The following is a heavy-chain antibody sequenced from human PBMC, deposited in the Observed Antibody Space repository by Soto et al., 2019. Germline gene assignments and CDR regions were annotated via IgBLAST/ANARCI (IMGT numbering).Heavy chain of an antibody. CDR2: IYATGST. V-gene: IGHV4-4*07. D-gene: IGHD1-1*01. CDR1: GASLSCYY. CDR3: VRDGTKNLRDRFDP. J-gene: IGHJ5*02. Sequence: SDTLSLTCDVFGASLSCYYWRLIRTPPGKGLEWIGRIYATGSTYYNPSLKSRITMSVDMSKKQFSLTLRSVTAADTAIYYCVRDGTKNLRDRFDPWGRGILVTVSS.